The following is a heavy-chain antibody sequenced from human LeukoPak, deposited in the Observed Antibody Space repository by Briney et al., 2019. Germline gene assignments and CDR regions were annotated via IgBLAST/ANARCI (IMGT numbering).Heavy chain of an antibody. CDR1: GVSISSYY. V-gene: IGHV4-59*08. Sequence: RSSETLSLTCTVSGVSISSYYWSWIRQPPGKGLEWIGYIYYSGSTNYSPSLKSRVTISLDTSKNQFSLKLSSVTAADTAVYYCARHDGSSWYYAFDVWGQGTMVTVSS. J-gene: IGHJ3*01. CDR3: ARHDGSSWYYAFDV. D-gene: IGHD6-13*01. CDR2: IYYSGST.